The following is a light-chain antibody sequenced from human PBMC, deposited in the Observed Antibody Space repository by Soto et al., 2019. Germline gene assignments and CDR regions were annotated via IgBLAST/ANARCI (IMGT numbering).Light chain of an antibody. CDR1: NIGVKI. CDR3: QVWDSGSDYV. J-gene: IGLJ1*01. Sequence: SYELTQPPSVSVAPGQTARMTCGGNNIGVKIVHWYQQRPGQAPALVVYDDTDRASGIPERFSGSNSGNTATLNISRVEAGDEAYYYCQVWDSGSDYVFGPGTKLTVL. V-gene: IGLV3-21*02. CDR2: DDT.